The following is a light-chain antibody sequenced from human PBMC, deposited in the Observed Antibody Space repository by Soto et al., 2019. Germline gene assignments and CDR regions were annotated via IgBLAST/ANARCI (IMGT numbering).Light chain of an antibody. CDR1: QSVKSSY. CDR2: GAS. Sequence: EIVLTQSPGTLSLSPGERATLSCRASQSVKSSYLAWYQQKPDQAPRLLIYGASSRATGIPDRFSGSGSGTDFTLTISRLEPEDFAVYYCQQYGGSPFTFGPGTKVDIK. J-gene: IGKJ3*01. V-gene: IGKV3-20*01. CDR3: QQYGGSPFT.